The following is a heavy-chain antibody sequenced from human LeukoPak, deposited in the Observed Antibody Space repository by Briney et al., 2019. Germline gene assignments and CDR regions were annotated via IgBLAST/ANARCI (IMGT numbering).Heavy chain of an antibody. D-gene: IGHD4-11*01. CDR1: GFIFDHYA. V-gene: IGHV3-33*01. CDR3: VRDAQRGFDYSNSLQY. Sequence: GGSLRLSCEASGFIFDHYALHWVRQAPHKGLEWVAVIWSDGTNRYYADSVKGRFSIFRDDSQKRVFLQMNSLRAEDTAVYYCVRDAQRGFDYSNSLQYWGQGALVTVSS. CDR2: IWSDGTNR. J-gene: IGHJ4*02.